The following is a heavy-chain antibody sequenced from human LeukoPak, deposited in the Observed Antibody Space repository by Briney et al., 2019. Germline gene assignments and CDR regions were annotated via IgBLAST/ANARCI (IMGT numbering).Heavy chain of an antibody. J-gene: IGHJ5*02. CDR3: ARDLVVVSAGDWFDP. CDR1: GFTLTNYW. CDR2: IKQDGSEK. Sequence: PGGSLRLSCAASGFTLTNYWMAWVRQAPGRGLEWVANIKQDGSEKYYVDSVKGRFTISRDNAKNSLYLQMNSLGVEDTAVYYCARDLVVVSAGDWFDPWGQGTLVTVSA. V-gene: IGHV3-7*01. D-gene: IGHD2-2*01.